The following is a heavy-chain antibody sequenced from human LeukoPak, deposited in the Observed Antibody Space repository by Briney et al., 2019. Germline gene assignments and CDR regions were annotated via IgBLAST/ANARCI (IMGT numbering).Heavy chain of an antibody. D-gene: IGHD3-10*01. Sequence: SETLSLTCTVSGGSISSYYWSWIRQPPGKGLEWIGYIYYSGSTNYNPSLKSRVTISVDTSKNQFSLKLSSVTAADTAVYYCARNGEYYYYGMDVWGQGTMVTVSS. V-gene: IGHV4-59*01. CDR2: IYYSGST. CDR1: GGSISSYY. J-gene: IGHJ6*02. CDR3: ARNGEYYYYGMDV.